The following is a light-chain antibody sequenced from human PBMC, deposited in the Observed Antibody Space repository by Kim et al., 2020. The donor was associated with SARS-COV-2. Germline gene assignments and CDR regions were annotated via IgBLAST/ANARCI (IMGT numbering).Light chain of an antibody. CDR3: CSYAGSSTSVV. J-gene: IGLJ2*01. Sequence: QPITTSSPRTSSDVGSYNLVSWYHQHPGKAPKLMIYEVSKRPSGVSNRFSGSKSGNTASLTISGLQAEDEADYYCCSYAGSSTSVVFGGGTQLTVL. CDR2: EVS. CDR1: SSDVGSYNL. V-gene: IGLV2-23*02.